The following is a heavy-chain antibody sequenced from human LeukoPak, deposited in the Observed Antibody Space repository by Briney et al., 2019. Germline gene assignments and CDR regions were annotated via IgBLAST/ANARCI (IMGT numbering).Heavy chain of an antibody. D-gene: IGHD2-2*02. Sequence: ASVKVSCKASGYTFTSYYMHWVRQAPGQGLEWMGIINPSGGSTSYAQKFQGRVTITADKSTSTAYMELSSLRSEDTAVYYCARGDCSTSCYIAPFDPWGQGTLVTVSS. CDR2: INPSGGST. J-gene: IGHJ5*02. V-gene: IGHV1-46*01. CDR1: GYTFTSYY. CDR3: ARGDCSTSCYIAPFDP.